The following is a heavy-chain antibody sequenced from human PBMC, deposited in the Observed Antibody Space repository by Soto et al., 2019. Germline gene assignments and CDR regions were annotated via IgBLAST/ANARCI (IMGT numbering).Heavy chain of an antibody. D-gene: IGHD3-9*01. CDR3: SRDDSDWFFN. Sequence: PGGSLRLSCAASGFTFRGSAMHWVRQASGKGLEWVGRIRTKANSYATAYAASVQGRFTISRDDSKSTAYLQMNSLESEDTAVYYCSRDDSDWFFNWGRGTLVTVSS. CDR2: IRTKANSYAT. J-gene: IGHJ4*02. V-gene: IGHV3-73*01. CDR1: GFTFRGSA.